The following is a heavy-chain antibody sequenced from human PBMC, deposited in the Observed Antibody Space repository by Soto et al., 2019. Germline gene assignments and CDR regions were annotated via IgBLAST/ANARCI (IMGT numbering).Heavy chain of an antibody. CDR1: GYSFTIYW. V-gene: IGHV5-10-1*01. D-gene: IGHD3-3*01. J-gene: IGHJ6*02. Sequence: GESLKISCKGSGYSFTIYWISWVRQMPGKGLEWMGRIDPSDSYTNYSPSFQGHVTISADKSISTAYLQWSSLKASDTAMYYCVSDFWSGYNYYYYGMDVWGQGTTVTVSS. CDR3: VSDFWSGYNYYYYGMDV. CDR2: IDPSDSYT.